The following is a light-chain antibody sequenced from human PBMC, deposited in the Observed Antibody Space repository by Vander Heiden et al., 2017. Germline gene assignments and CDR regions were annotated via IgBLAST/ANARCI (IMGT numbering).Light chain of an antibody. CDR3: QVWESSSDHHVV. V-gene: IGLV3-21*02. J-gene: IGLJ2*01. CDR1: NIGSKS. Sequence: SSVLTQPPSVSVAPGPTARNTCWGNNIGSKSVHWYQQKPGQAPGLVVYDDSDRHSGSPERCSGSNSGNTATLTISRVEAGEEADYYCQVWESSSDHHVVFGGGTKLTVL. CDR2: DDS.